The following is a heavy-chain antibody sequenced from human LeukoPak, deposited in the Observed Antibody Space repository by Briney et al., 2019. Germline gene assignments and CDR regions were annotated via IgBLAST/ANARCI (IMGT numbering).Heavy chain of an antibody. V-gene: IGHV3-48*03. D-gene: IGHD3-16*01. CDR2: ISSSGSTT. CDR1: GFTFSSYE. J-gene: IGHJ4*02. Sequence: PGGSLRLSCAASGFTFSSYEMNWVRQAPGKGLEWISNISSSGSTTYYADSVKGRFTISRDNAKNSLYLQMNSLRAEDTAVYYCARDCGSYDPFLRWGQGTLVTVSP. CDR3: ARDCGSYDPFLR.